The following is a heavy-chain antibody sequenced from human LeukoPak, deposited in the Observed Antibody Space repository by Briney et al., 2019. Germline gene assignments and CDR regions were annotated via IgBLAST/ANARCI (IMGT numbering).Heavy chain of an antibody. D-gene: IGHD3-10*01. CDR1: GFTFSSYS. V-gene: IGHV3-21*04. Sequence: NPGGSLRLSCAASGFTFSSYSMNWVRQAPGKGLEWVSSISSSSSYIYYADSVKGRFTISRDNAKNSLYLQMNSLRAEDTAVYYCAKKQGWFGELLGYWGQGTLVTVSS. J-gene: IGHJ4*02. CDR2: ISSSSSYI. CDR3: AKKQGWFGELLGY.